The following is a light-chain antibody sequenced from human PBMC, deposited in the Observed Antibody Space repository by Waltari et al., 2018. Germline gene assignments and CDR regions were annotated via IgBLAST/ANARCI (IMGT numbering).Light chain of an antibody. CDR1: SSAVGSHNL. CDR2: EGS. CDR3: CSYAGSSTYV. V-gene: IGLV2-23*01. J-gene: IGLJ1*01. Sequence: QSALTQPASVSGSPGQSITISCTGTSSAVGSHNLVSWYHQHPGKAPNLMIYEGSKRPSGVSNRFSGSKSGNTASLTISGLQAEDEADYYCCSYAGSSTYVFGTGTKVTVL.